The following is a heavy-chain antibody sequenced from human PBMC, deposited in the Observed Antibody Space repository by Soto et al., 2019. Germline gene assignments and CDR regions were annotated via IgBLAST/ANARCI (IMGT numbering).Heavy chain of an antibody. CDR2: ISGSGGNT. D-gene: IGHD6-13*01. Sequence: GGSLRLSCTASGFTFSSYTMNWVRQAPGKGLECVSSISGSGGNTYYADSVKGRFTISRDNSKNTLFLQMNSLRVDDTAVYYCAKRGVYKPDYWGQGTLVTVSS. CDR3: AKRGVYKPDY. V-gene: IGHV3-23*01. CDR1: GFTFSSYT. J-gene: IGHJ4*02.